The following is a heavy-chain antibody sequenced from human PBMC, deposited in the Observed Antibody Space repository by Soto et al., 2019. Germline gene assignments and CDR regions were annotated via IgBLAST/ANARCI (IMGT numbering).Heavy chain of an antibody. Sequence: QVQLVQSGAEVKKPGASVKVSCKASGYTFTNYAFSWVRQAPGQGLEWMGWISAYNGNTNYPQKLQCRVTMTTDTSTSTAYMELRSLISDDTAVYYCARDLAAAGPFDCWGQGTLVTVSS. D-gene: IGHD6-13*01. J-gene: IGHJ4*02. CDR1: GYTFTNYA. CDR3: ARDLAAAGPFDC. CDR2: ISAYNGNT. V-gene: IGHV1-18*01.